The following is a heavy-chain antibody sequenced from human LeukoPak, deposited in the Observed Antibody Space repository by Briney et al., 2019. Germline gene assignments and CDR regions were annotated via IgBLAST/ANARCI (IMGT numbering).Heavy chain of an antibody. J-gene: IGHJ5*02. D-gene: IGHD2-15*01. Sequence: GGSLRLSCAAYGFTFSSYAMHWVRQAPGKGLEWVAVISYDGSNKYYADSVKGRFTISRDNSKNTLYLQMNSLRAEDTAVYYCAKVVVVDAIPRWFDPWGQGTLVTVSS. CDR1: GFTFSSYA. CDR3: AKVVVVDAIPRWFDP. CDR2: ISYDGSNK. V-gene: IGHV3-30*04.